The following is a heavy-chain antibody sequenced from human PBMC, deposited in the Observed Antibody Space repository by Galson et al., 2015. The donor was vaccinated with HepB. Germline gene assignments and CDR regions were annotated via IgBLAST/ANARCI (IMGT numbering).Heavy chain of an antibody. V-gene: IGHV3-23*01. CDR1: GFIFSKYA. CDR2: ISGGAGDT. CDR3: GKCTSRSGCFGLHLEY. Sequence: SLRLSCAASGFIFSKYAMNWVRQAPGKGLEWVSIISGGAGDTYSKYAASVKGRFAISRDNSKNILYLEMNSLGDEDTAVYYCGKCTSRSGCFGLHLEYWGQGTLVTVPS. D-gene: IGHD6-25*01. J-gene: IGHJ4*02.